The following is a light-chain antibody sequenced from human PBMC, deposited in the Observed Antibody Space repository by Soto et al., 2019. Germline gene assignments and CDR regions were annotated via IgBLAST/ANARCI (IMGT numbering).Light chain of an antibody. Sequence: QSFLTQPPSASGTPVQRVTISCSGSSSNIGSNTVNGYQHLPVTAPKLLIYSNNQLPSGVPDRFSGYKSGTSASLAIIGLQSEDEADYYCAARDDSLNXPYVLGTGTKVXV. CDR3: AARDDSLNXPYV. CDR1: SSNIGSNT. V-gene: IGLV1-44*01. J-gene: IGLJ1*01. CDR2: SNN.